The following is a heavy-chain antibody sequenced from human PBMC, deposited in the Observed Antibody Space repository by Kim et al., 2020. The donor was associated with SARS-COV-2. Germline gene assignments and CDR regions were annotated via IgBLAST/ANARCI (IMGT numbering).Heavy chain of an antibody. D-gene: IGHD3-22*01. Sequence: GGSLRLSCAASGFTFSSYAMSWVRQAPGKGLEWVSAISGSGGSTYYADSVKGRFTISRDNSKNTLYLQMNSLRAEDTAVYYCAKLSSYYYDSSGYVPLYFDYWGQGTLVTVSS. CDR1: GFTFSSYA. CDR2: ISGSGGST. V-gene: IGHV3-23*01. CDR3: AKLSSYYYDSSGYVPLYFDY. J-gene: IGHJ4*02.